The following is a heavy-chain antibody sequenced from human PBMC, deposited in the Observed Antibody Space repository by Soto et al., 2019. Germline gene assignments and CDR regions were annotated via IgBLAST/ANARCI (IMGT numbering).Heavy chain of an antibody. D-gene: IGHD6-19*01. CDR2: IYSGGTT. V-gene: IGHV3-66*01. CDR1: GFTVSSMY. J-gene: IGHJ4*02. CDR3: ASRYSSGWYAY. Sequence: EVQLVESGGGLVQPGGSLRLSCAASGFTVSSMYMSWVRQAPGQGLEWVSVIYSGGTTYYTDSVKGRLTISRDNAENTPYLQMNSLSVEDTAVYYCASRYSSGWYAYWGQGTLVTVSS.